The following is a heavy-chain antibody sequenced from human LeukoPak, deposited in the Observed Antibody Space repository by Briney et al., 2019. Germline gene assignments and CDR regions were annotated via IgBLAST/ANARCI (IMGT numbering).Heavy chain of an antibody. CDR1: GGTFSSYA. D-gene: IGHD3-10*01. V-gene: IGHV1-69*13. CDR3: ARVAPMVRGAISGYYYGMDA. J-gene: IGHJ6*02. CDR2: IIPIFGTA. Sequence: ASVKVSCKASGGTFSSYAISWVRQAPGQGLEWMGGIIPIFGTANYAQKFQGRVTITADESTSTAYMELSSLRSEDTAVYYCARVAPMVRGAISGYYYGMDAWGQGTTVTVSS.